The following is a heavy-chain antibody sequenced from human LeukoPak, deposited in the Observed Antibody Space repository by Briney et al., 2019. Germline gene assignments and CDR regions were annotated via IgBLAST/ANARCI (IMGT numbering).Heavy chain of an antibody. CDR3: ARYCGGDCYGMDV. D-gene: IGHD2-21*01. J-gene: IGHJ6*02. V-gene: IGHV3-7*01. CDR2: IKQDGSEI. Sequence: GGSLRLSCAASGFSFSSYWMSWVRQVPGKGLEWLANIKQDGSEIHYVDSVKGRFSISRENAKNSLYLQLNSLRAEDTAVYYCARYCGGDCYGMDVWGQGTTVTVSS. CDR1: GFSFSSYW.